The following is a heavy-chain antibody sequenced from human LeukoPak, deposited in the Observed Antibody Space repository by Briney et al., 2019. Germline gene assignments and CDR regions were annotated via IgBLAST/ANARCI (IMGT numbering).Heavy chain of an antibody. CDR2: ISGSGGST. D-gene: IGHD6-13*01. CDR3: AKSVGQQLVRIYYFDY. J-gene: IGHJ4*02. Sequence: GGSLRLSCAASGFTFSSYAMSWVRQAPGKGLEWVSAISGSGGSTYYADSVKGRFTISRDNSKNTLYLQMNSLRAEDTAVYYCAKSVGQQLVRIYYFDYWGQGTLVTVSS. CDR1: GFTFSSYA. V-gene: IGHV3-23*01.